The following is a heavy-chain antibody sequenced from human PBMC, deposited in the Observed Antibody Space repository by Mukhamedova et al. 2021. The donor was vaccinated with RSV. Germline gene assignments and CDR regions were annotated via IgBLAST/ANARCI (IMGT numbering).Heavy chain of an antibody. V-gene: IGHV1-46*01. Sequence: QWYQRRVTMTRDTSTSTVYMELSSLRSEDTAVYYCAREGGGIYDSSFPALDIWGQGTMVTVSS. J-gene: IGHJ3*02. D-gene: IGHD3-22*01. CDR3: AREGGGIYDSSFPALDI.